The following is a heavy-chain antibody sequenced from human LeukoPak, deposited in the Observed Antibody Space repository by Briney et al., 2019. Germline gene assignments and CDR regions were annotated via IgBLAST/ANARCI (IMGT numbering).Heavy chain of an antibody. D-gene: IGHD6-13*01. J-gene: IGHJ6*02. V-gene: IGHV3-21*04. CDR1: GFTFSDYS. CDR2: ISSRSAYI. CDR3: AKVGSSMSFYYYYGMDV. Sequence: PGGSLRLSCTASGFTFSDYSMNWVRQAPGQGLDWVSSISSRSAYISYADSVKGRFTISRDNSKDTLYLQMDSLRAEDTAVYYCAKVGSSMSFYYYYGMDVWGQGTTVTVSS.